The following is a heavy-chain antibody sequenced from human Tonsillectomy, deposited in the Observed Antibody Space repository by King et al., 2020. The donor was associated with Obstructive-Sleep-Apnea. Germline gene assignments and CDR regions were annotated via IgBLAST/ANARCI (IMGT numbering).Heavy chain of an antibody. CDR3: AGLTFRDYLRWLQLDY. D-gene: IGHD5-24*01. Sequence: LQLQESGPGLVKPSETLSLTCTVSGGSISSYYWSWIRQPPGKGLEWIGYIYYSGSTNYNPSLKSRVTISVDTSKNQFSLKLSSVTAADTAVYYCAGLTFRDYLRWLQLDYWGQGTLVTVSS. CDR1: GGSISSYY. V-gene: IGHV4-59*08. CDR2: IYYSGST. J-gene: IGHJ4*02.